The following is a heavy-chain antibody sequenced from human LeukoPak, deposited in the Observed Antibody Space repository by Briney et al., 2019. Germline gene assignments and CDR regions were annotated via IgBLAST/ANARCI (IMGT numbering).Heavy chain of an antibody. CDR3: ARGHDAFDI. J-gene: IGHJ3*02. CDR2: INHSGST. CDR1: GGSFSGYY. Sequence: SETLSLTCAVYGGSFSGYYWSWIRQPPGKGLEWIGEINHSGSTNYNPSLKSRVTISVDTSKNQFSLKLSSVTAADTAVYYCARGHDAFDIWGLGTMVTASS. V-gene: IGHV4-34*01.